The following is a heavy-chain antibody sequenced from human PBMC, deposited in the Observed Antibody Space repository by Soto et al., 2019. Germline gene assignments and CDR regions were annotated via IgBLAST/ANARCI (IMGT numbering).Heavy chain of an antibody. D-gene: IGHD6-6*01. Sequence: QVQLVQSGAEVKKPGASVKVSCKASGYTFTGYYMHWVRQAPGQGLEWMGWINPKSGGTNYAQKFQGRVTITRDTSISTAYRELSRLRSDDTAVYYCARVLSIAARRPFDYWGQGTLVTVSS. J-gene: IGHJ4*02. V-gene: IGHV1-2*02. CDR2: INPKSGGT. CDR3: ARVLSIAARRPFDY. CDR1: GYTFTGYY.